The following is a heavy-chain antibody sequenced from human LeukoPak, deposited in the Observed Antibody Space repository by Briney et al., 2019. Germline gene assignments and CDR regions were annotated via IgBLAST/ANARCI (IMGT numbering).Heavy chain of an antibody. V-gene: IGHV3-30*18. D-gene: IGHD5-18*01. J-gene: IGHJ4*02. CDR3: AKGRGGDYSYGSYYFDY. Sequence: GGSLRLSCAASGFTFRSYGMPWVRQVPGKGLEWVAVISYDGSNKYYADSVKGPFTISRDNSKNTLYLQMNTLRVEDTGVYYCAKGRGGDYSYGSYYFDYWGQGTPITVSS. CDR1: GFTFRSYG. CDR2: ISYDGSNK.